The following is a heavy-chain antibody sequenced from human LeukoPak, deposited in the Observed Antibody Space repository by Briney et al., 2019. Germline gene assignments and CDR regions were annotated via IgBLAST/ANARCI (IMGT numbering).Heavy chain of an antibody. CDR2: IIYIGGT. Sequence: KPSETLSLTCIVSGGSINSYYWSWIRQPPGKGLEWIGHIIYIGGTKYNPSLKSRATISVDTPKNQFSLKLSSVTAADTAVYYCARYYYDSSGYIHGMDVWGQGTTVTVS. CDR3: ARYYYDSSGYIHGMDV. CDR1: GGSINSYY. J-gene: IGHJ6*02. V-gene: IGHV4-59*08. D-gene: IGHD3-22*01.